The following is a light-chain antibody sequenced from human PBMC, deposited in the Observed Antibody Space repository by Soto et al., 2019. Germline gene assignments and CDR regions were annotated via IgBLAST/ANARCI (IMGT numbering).Light chain of an antibody. Sequence: DIQLTQSPSFLSAFVGDTVTITCRASQAMSTYLAWYQQKPGKVPKLLIRSASTLKSGVPPRFSGGGSGTEFTLTISTLQPDDSGIYYCQQLNGYQLAFGGGTKVDIK. J-gene: IGKJ4*01. CDR1: QAMSTY. CDR3: QQLNGYQLA. CDR2: SAS. V-gene: IGKV1-9*01.